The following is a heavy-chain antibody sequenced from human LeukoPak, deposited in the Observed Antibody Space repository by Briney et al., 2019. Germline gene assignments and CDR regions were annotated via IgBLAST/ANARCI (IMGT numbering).Heavy chain of an antibody. D-gene: IGHD2-15*01. V-gene: IGHV4-39*01. J-gene: IGHJ5*02. CDR2: IYYSGST. Sequence: PSETLSLTCTVSGGSISSSSYYWGWIRQPPGKGLEWIGSIYYSGSTYYNPSLKSRVTISVDTSKNQFSLKLSSVTAADTAVYYCASRDCSGGSCYLHGWFDPWGQGTLVTVSS. CDR3: ASRDCSGGSCYLHGWFDP. CDR1: GGSISSSSYY.